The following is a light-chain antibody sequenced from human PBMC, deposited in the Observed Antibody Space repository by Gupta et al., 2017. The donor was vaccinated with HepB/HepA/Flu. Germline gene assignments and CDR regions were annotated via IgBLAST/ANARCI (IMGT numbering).Light chain of an antibody. J-gene: IGKJ3*01. CDR3: QQDGSSRFT. CDR2: GAS. V-gene: IGKV3-20*01. Sequence: EIVLTPSPGTLSLSPGERATRSCRASQSVSSSYLAWYQQKPGQAPRLLIYGASSRATGIPDRFSGSGSGTDFTLTISRREPEDFAVYYCQQDGSSRFTFGHGTXVDIK. CDR1: QSVSSSY.